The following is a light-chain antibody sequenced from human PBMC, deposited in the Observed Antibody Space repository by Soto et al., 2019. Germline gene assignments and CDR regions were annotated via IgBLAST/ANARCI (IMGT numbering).Light chain of an antibody. J-gene: IGLJ1*01. CDR2: EVN. Sequence: QSALTQPASVSGSPGQSVTISFPGPRSDIGDSNFISWYQHSPGKAPRLLIYEVNNRPSVVSRRFSGSKAGDTASLTISGLLDDDEADYFCASFRSGTILVFGSGTKVTVL. CDR1: RSDIGDSNF. CDR3: ASFRSGTILV. V-gene: IGLV2-14*01.